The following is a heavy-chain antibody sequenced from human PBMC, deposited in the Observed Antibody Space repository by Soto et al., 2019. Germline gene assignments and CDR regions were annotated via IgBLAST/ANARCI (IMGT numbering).Heavy chain of an antibody. CDR1: GGSISSYY. CDR3: ARLSLVLRYFDWFPRWFDP. J-gene: IGHJ5*02. V-gene: IGHV4-59*08. Sequence: SETLSLTCTVSGGSISSYYWSWIRQPPGKGLEWIGYIYYSGSTNYNPSLKSRVTISVDTSKNQFSLRLSSVTAADTAVYYCARLSLVLRYFDWFPRWFDPWGQGTLVTVSS. D-gene: IGHD3-9*01. CDR2: IYYSGST.